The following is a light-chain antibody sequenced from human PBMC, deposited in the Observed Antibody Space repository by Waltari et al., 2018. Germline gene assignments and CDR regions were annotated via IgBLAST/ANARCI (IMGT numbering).Light chain of an antibody. CDR2: WAS. Sequence: DIVMTQSPDSLAVSLAERATINRKSSQSVLYSSNNKNYLAWYQQKPGQPPKLLIYWASTRESGVPDRFSGSGSGTDFTLTISSLQAEDVAVYYCQQCYSTPWTFGQGTKVEIK. CDR1: QSVLYSSNNKNY. J-gene: IGKJ1*01. V-gene: IGKV4-1*01. CDR3: QQCYSTPWT.